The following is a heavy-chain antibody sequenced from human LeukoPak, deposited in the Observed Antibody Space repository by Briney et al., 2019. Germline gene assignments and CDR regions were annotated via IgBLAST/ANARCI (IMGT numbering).Heavy chain of an antibody. CDR2: ISGYNGNT. D-gene: IGHD6-13*01. CDR1: GYTFSSYG. Sequence: ASVKVSCKASGYTFSSYGISWVRQAPGQGLEWMGWISGYNGNTNYAQKFQGRVTMTTDTSTSTAYMELRSLRSDDTAVYYCARDKAAATEYFQHWGQGTLVTVSS. V-gene: IGHV1-18*01. CDR3: ARDKAAATEYFQH. J-gene: IGHJ1*01.